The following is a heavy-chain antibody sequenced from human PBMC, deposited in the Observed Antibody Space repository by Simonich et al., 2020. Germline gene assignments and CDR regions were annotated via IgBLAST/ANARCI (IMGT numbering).Heavy chain of an antibody. V-gene: IGHV3-48*03. D-gene: IGHD6-6*01. CDR2: ISSSGSTI. CDR3: ARDFRLQLVEIGTYYYYGMDV. CDR1: GFTFSSYE. J-gene: IGHJ6*01. Sequence: EVQLVESGGGLVQPGGSLRLSCAASGFTFSSYEMNWVRQAPGKGLGWVSYISSSGSTIYYADSVKGRFTISRDNAKNSLYLKMNSRRAEDTAVYYCARDFRLQLVEIGTYYYYGMDVWGQGTTVTVSS.